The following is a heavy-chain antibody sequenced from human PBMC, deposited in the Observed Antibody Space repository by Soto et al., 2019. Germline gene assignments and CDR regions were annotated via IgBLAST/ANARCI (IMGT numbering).Heavy chain of an antibody. J-gene: IGHJ4*02. CDR1: GGSISSGDYY. D-gene: IGHD6-13*01. CDR3: ARVMSVGIAAADAFDY. V-gene: IGHV4-30-4*01. CDR2: IYYSGST. Sequence: SETLSLTCTVSGGSISSGDYYWSWIRQPPGKGLEWIGYIYYSGSTYYNPSLKSRVTISVDTSKNQFSLKLSSVTSADTAVYYCARVMSVGIAAADAFDYWGQGTLVTVSS.